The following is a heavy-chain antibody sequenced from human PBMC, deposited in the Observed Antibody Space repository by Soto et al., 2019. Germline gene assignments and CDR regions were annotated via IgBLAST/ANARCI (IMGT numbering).Heavy chain of an antibody. CDR1: GYTLTELS. V-gene: IGHV1-24*01. CDR3: ATLGYCTNGVCRYYGMDV. J-gene: IGHJ6*02. CDR2: FDPEDGGT. Sequence: GASVKVSCKVSGYTLTELSMHWVRQAPGKGLEWMGGFDPEDGGTIYAQKFQGRVTMTEDTSTDTAYMELSSPRSEDTAVYYCATLGYCTNGVCRYYGMDVWGQGTTVTVSS. D-gene: IGHD2-8*01.